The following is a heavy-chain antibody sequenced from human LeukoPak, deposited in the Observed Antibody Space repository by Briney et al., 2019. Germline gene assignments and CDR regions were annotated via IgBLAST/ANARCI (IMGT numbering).Heavy chain of an antibody. D-gene: IGHD3-3*01. V-gene: IGHV3-23*01. CDR3: AKPFLEWLSPQPFYFDY. Sequence: GGSLRLSCAASGFTFRNYAMSWVRQAPGKGLEWVAAISGSDFGTYYADSVKGRFIISRDNSENTLDLQMISLRAEDTAVYYCAKPFLEWLSPQPFYFDYWGQGTLVTVSP. CDR1: GFTFRNYA. J-gene: IGHJ4*02. CDR2: ISGSDFGT.